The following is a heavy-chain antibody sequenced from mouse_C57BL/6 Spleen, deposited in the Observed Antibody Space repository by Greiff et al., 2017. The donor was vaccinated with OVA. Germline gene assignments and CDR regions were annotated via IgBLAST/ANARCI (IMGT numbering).Heavy chain of an antibody. CDR1: GYAFSSSW. V-gene: IGHV1-82*01. CDR3: ARNWDPVDY. D-gene: IGHD4-1*01. Sequence: VQLQQSGPELVKPGASVKISCKASGYAFSSSWMNWVKQRPGKGLEWIGRIYPGDGDTNYNGKFKGKATLTADKSSSTAYMQLSSLTSEDSAVYFCARNWDPVDYWGQGTTLTVSS. J-gene: IGHJ2*01. CDR2: IYPGDGDT.